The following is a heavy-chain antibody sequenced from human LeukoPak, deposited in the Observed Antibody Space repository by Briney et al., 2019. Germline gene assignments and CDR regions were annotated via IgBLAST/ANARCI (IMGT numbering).Heavy chain of an antibody. D-gene: IGHD3-16*02. Sequence: GSVKVSCKASGYTFTSYGISWVRQAPGQGLEWMGWISAYNGNTNYAQKLQGRVTMTTDTSTSTAYMELRSLRSDDTAVYYCARDRRYVWGSYRSLFDPWGQGTLVTVSS. V-gene: IGHV1-18*01. CDR3: ARDRRYVWGSYRSLFDP. J-gene: IGHJ5*02. CDR1: GYTFTSYG. CDR2: ISAYNGNT.